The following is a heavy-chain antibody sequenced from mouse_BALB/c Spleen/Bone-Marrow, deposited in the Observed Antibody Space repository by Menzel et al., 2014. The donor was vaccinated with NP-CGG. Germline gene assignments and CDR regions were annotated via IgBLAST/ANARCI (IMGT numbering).Heavy chain of an antibody. D-gene: IGHD3-1*01. CDR3: ARGFGLPFYAMDH. Sequence: VQVAESGPELVKPGPSAKMSCKASGYTFTDYVISWVKQRTGQGLEWIGEIYPGSGSTYYNEKFKGKATLTADKSSNTAYMQLSSLTSEDSAVYFCARGFGLPFYAMDHRGQGTSVTVSS. V-gene: IGHV1-77*01. CDR1: GYTFTDYV. CDR2: IYPGSGST. J-gene: IGHJ4*01.